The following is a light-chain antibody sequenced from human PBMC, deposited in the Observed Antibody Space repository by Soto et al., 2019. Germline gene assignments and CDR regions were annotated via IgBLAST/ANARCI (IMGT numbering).Light chain of an antibody. Sequence: QSALTQPPSVSGAPGQRVTISCTGSSSNIGAGYDVHWYQQLPGTAPKLLIYGNSNRPSGVPDRFSGSKSGTSASLAITGLQAEDEADYYCQSYDSSLSGSNVFGTGTKVTDL. J-gene: IGLJ1*01. V-gene: IGLV1-40*01. CDR1: SSNIGAGYD. CDR3: QSYDSSLSGSNV. CDR2: GNS.